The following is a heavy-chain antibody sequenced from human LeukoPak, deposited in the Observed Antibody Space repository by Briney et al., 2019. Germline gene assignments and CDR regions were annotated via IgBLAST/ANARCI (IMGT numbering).Heavy chain of an antibody. D-gene: IGHD1-26*01. J-gene: IGHJ1*01. CDR2: ISAYNGNT. CDR3: AREVSGIGYSGARRRRAEYFQH. CDR1: GYTFTSYG. Sequence: GASVKVSCKASGYTFTSYGISWVRQAPGQGLEWMGWISAYNGNTNYAQKLQGRVTMTTDTSTSTAYMELRSLRSDDTAVYYCAREVSGIGYSGARRRRAEYFQHWGQGTLVTVSS. V-gene: IGHV1-18*01.